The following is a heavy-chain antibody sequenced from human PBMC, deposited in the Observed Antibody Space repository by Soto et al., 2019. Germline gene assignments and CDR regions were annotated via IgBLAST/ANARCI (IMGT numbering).Heavy chain of an antibody. Sequence: GASVKVSCKASGGTFSSYTISWVRHAPGQGLEWMGRIIPILGIANYAQKFQGRVTITADKSTSTAYMELSSLRSEDTAVYYCARYGTVTNGLDVWGQGTTVTVSS. J-gene: IGHJ6*02. CDR3: ARYGTVTNGLDV. V-gene: IGHV1-69*02. CDR2: IIPILGIA. CDR1: GGTFSSYT. D-gene: IGHD4-17*01.